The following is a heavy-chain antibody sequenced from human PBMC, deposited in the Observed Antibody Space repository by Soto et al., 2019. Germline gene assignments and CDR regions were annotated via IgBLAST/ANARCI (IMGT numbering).Heavy chain of an antibody. V-gene: IGHV3-30*18. D-gene: IGHD1-26*01. CDR3: AKDRSDSGSYYWNY. Sequence: GGSLRLSCAASGFTFSSYGMHWVRQAPGKGLEWVAVISYDGSNKYYADSVKGRFTISRDNSKNTLYLQMNSLRAEDTAVYYCAKDRSDSGSYYWNYWGQGTLVTVSS. CDR2: ISYDGSNK. CDR1: GFTFSSYG. J-gene: IGHJ4*02.